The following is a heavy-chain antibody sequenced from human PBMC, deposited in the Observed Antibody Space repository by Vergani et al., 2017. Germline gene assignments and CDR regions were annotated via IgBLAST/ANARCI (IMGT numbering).Heavy chain of an antibody. CDR3: ARGRGSYLGYFDY. V-gene: IGHV3-21*02. J-gene: IGHJ4*02. CDR1: GFSFSSYS. CDR2: ISGSSSYV. D-gene: IGHD1-26*01. Sequence: EVQLVESGGGLVKPGGSLRLSCAASGFSFSSYSMNWVRQAPGKGLEWVASISGSSSYVFYRDSVEGRFTITRDNAKKSVYLQMNSLRAEDTAVYYCARGRGSYLGYFDYWGQGTLVTVSS.